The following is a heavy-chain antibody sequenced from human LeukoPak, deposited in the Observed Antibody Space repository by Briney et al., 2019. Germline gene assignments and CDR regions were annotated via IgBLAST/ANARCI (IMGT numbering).Heavy chain of an antibody. CDR2: ISGSGSST. J-gene: IGHJ4*02. CDR1: GFTFSSYE. Sequence: GGSLRLSCAASGFTFSSYEMNWVRQAPGKGLEWVSGISGSGSSTYYADSMKGRFTISRDNSKNTLYLQANSLRSEDTAVYYCAKDNGRYEFDYWGQGTLVTVSS. CDR3: AKDNGRYEFDY. D-gene: IGHD1-26*01. V-gene: IGHV3-23*01.